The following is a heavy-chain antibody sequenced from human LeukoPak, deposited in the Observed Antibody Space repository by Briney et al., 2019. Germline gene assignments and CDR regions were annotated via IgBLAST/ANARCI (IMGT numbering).Heavy chain of an antibody. V-gene: IGHV4-4*07. Sequence: KPSETLSLTCTVSGGSISSYYWSWIRQPAGKRLEWIGRLYSDGSTNYNPSLKSRVTMSVDTSKNQFSLKLSSVTAADTAVYYCARDGRGYYYYYMDVWGKGTTVTVSS. J-gene: IGHJ6*03. CDR2: LYSDGST. CDR3: ARDGRGYYYYYMDV. CDR1: GGSISSYY.